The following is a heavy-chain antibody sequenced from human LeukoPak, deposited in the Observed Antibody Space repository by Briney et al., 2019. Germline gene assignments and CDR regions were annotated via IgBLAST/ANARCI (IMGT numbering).Heavy chain of an antibody. Sequence: GGSLRLSCAASGFTFNNYAMSWVRQAPGKGLEWVSIIYSGGSTYFADSVKGRFTISRDNSKNTLYLQMNSLRAEDTAVYYCARDILGDWGQGTLVTVSS. CDR2: IYSGGST. CDR1: GFTFNNYA. V-gene: IGHV3-23*03. J-gene: IGHJ4*02. CDR3: ARDILGD.